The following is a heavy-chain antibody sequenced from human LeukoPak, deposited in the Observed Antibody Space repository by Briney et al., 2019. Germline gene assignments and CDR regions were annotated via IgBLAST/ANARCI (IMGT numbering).Heavy chain of an antibody. D-gene: IGHD3-3*01. Sequence: SETLSLTCAVYGGSFSGYYWSWIRQPPGKGLEWIGEINHSGSTNYNPSLKSRVTISVDTSKNQFSLKLSSVTAADTAVYYCARDAPSKIYDFWSGFPDYWGQGTLVTVSS. J-gene: IGHJ4*02. V-gene: IGHV4-34*01. CDR1: GGSFSGYY. CDR2: INHSGST. CDR3: ARDAPSKIYDFWSGFPDY.